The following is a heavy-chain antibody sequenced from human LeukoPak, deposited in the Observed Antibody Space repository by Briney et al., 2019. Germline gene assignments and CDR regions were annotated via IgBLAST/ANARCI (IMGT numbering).Heavy chain of an antibody. CDR3: ARGRGDLLKGFDQ. Sequence: PSETLSLTCNISGGSISSYYWNWIRQPPGKGLEWIGYIFYSGSTNSNPSLKSRVTISVDTSKNQFSLKLSSVIAADTAVYYCARGRGDLLKGFDQWGQGTLVTVSS. CDR2: IFYSGST. D-gene: IGHD1-26*01. J-gene: IGHJ4*02. V-gene: IGHV4-59*01. CDR1: GGSISSYY.